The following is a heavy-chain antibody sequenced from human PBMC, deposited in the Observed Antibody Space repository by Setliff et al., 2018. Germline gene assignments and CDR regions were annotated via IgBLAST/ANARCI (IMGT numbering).Heavy chain of an antibody. CDR2: IYTSGST. Sequence: SETLSLTCAVSGGSISRGSYDWSWIRQPAGKGLEWIGRIYTSGSTNYNPSLKSRVTISVDTSKNQFSLKLSSVTAADTAVYYCARGGYSYGLGGFPLDYWGQGTLVTVSS. V-gene: IGHV4-61*02. D-gene: IGHD5-18*01. J-gene: IGHJ4*02. CDR1: GGSISRGSYD. CDR3: ARGGYSYGLGGFPLDY.